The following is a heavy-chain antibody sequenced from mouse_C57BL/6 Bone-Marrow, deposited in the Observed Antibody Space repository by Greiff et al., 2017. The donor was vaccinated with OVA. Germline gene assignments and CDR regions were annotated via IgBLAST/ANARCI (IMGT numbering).Heavy chain of an antibody. Sequence: VHLVESGAELVKPGAPVKMSCKASGYTFTTYPIEWMKQNHGKSLEWIGNFHPYNDDTKYNEKFKGKATLTVEKSSSTVYLELSRLTSDDSAVYYCARPGDYDGDWFAYWGQGTLVTVSA. CDR1: GYTFTTYP. V-gene: IGHV1-47*01. CDR3: ARPGDYDGDWFAY. CDR2: FHPYNDDT. J-gene: IGHJ3*01. D-gene: IGHD2-4*01.